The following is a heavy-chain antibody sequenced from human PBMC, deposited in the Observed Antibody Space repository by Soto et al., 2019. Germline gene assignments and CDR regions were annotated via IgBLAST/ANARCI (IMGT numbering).Heavy chain of an antibody. D-gene: IGHD1-1*01. V-gene: IGHV1-2*02. Sequence: QVQLVQSGAEVKKPGASVKVSCKAPRYIFTAYFMHWVRQAPGQGLEWMGWINPNNGATHYGLSFQGRVTMTRDTSIRTAYMELSSRRSDDTAVYYCASHDPGARFDPGGQGTLVIVSS. J-gene: IGHJ5*02. CDR1: RYIFTAYF. CDR2: INPNNGAT. CDR3: ASHDPGARFDP.